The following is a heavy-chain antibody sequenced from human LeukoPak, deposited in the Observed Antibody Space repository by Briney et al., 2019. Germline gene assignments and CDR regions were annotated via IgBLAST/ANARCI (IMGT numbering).Heavy chain of an antibody. Sequence: GGSLRLSCTASGFAFSSYAMSWVRQAPGKGLEWVSVIYSGGSTYYADSVKGRFTISRDNFKNTLYLQMNSLRAEDTAVYYCARDTDTVTTILDYWGQGTLVTVSS. CDR2: IYSGGST. J-gene: IGHJ4*02. CDR1: GFAFSSYA. CDR3: ARDTDTVTTILDY. V-gene: IGHV3-53*01. D-gene: IGHD4-17*01.